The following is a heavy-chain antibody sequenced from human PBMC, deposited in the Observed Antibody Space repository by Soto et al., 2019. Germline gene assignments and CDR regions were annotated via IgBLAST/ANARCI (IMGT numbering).Heavy chain of an antibody. Sequence: ASGPTLVNPTQTLTLTCTFSGFSLSTSGVGVGWIRQPPGKALEWLALIYWNDDKRYSPSLKSRLTITKDTSKNQVVLTMTNMDPVDTATYYCAHSRASSPYYDYVWGSYRYTVGPFDYWGQGTLVTVSS. J-gene: IGHJ4*02. CDR3: AHSRASSPYYDYVWGSYRYTVGPFDY. CDR1: GFSLSTSGVG. V-gene: IGHV2-5*01. CDR2: IYWNDDK. D-gene: IGHD3-16*02.